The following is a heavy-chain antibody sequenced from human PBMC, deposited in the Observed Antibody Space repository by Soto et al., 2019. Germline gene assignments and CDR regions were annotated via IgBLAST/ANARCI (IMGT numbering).Heavy chain of an antibody. D-gene: IGHD2-21*02. J-gene: IGHJ4*02. V-gene: IGHV3-30*03. CDR1: GFTFGSYG. CDR3: ASQFVAYGGNSQAFDF. Sequence: QVQLVESGGGVVQPGRSLRLSCAASGFTFGSYGTHWVRHAPGKGLEWVAVISYDGSNEDYADSVKGRFTISRDNSKNKLKLQMNSLRAEDTAVYYCASQFVAYGGNSQAFDFGCQGTLVTVSS. CDR2: ISYDGSNE.